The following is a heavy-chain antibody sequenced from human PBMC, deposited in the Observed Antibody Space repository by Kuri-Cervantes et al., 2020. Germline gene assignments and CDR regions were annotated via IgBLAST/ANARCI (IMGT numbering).Heavy chain of an antibody. CDR2: INPNSGGT. Sequence: ASVKVSCKASGYTFTGYYMHWVRQAPGQGLEWMGWINPNSGGTNYAQKFQGWVTMTRDTSISTAYMELSRLRSDDTAVYYCAREEEYRDGYASPYMDVWGKGTTVTVSS. D-gene: IGHD5-24*01. CDR3: AREEEYRDGYASPYMDV. V-gene: IGHV1-2*04. J-gene: IGHJ6*03. CDR1: GYTFTGYY.